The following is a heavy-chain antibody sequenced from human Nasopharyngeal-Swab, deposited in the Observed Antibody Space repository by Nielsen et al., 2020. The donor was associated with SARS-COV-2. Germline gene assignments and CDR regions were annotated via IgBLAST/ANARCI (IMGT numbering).Heavy chain of an antibody. D-gene: IGHD4-11*01. Sequence: GGSLRPSCQASGYSFTNFWIAWVRQMPGKGLEWMGIIFPFDSETRYSPSFQGRVTMSVDKSATTAYLQWNSLRASDTATYYCARPTVYSNFEYWGQGTLVTVSS. J-gene: IGHJ4*02. CDR1: GYSFTNFW. CDR3: ARPTVYSNFEY. CDR2: IFPFDSET. V-gene: IGHV5-51*01.